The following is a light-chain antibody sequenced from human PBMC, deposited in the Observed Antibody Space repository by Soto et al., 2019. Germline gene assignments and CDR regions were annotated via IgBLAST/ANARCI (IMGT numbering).Light chain of an antibody. V-gene: IGKV3-11*01. CDR2: DAS. CDR3: QQRSNSPLT. CDR1: QSVSSY. J-gene: IGKJ4*01. Sequence: EIVLTQSPATLSLSPGERATLSCRASQSVSSYLAWYQQKPGQAPRLLIYDASNRATGIPARFSGSESGTDFTLTISSLEPEDFAVYYCQQRSNSPLTFGGGTKVETK.